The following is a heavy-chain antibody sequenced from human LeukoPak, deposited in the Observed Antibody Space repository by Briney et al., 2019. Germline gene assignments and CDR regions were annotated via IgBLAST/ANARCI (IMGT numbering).Heavy chain of an antibody. J-gene: IGHJ3*02. D-gene: IGHD4-17*01. CDR3: ARGSGSATVTPFDI. CDR1: DYSISSYY. V-gene: IGHV4-59*07. CDR2: FYHSGST. Sequence: SDTLSLMCTVCDYSISSYYWIWMRQPPGKGLEGIGSFYHSGSTNYNPSLKSRVTISVDVSKNQFSLKLRSVTAADTVVYYCARGSGSATVTPFDIWGQGTTVSVSS.